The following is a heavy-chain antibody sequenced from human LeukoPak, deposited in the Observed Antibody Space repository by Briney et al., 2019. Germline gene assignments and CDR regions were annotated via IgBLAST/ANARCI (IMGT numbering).Heavy chain of an antibody. V-gene: IGHV3-23*01. CDR1: GFTFSSYA. CDR2: ISGSGGST. J-gene: IGHJ4*02. CDR3: AKDRGGGYYDSSGYPFDY. D-gene: IGHD3-22*01. Sequence: GGSLRLSCAASGFTFSSYAMSWVRQAPGKGLEWVSAISGSGGSTYYADSVKGRFTISRDNSKNTLYLQMNSLRAEDTAVYYCAKDRGGGYYDSSGYPFDYRGQGTLVTVSS.